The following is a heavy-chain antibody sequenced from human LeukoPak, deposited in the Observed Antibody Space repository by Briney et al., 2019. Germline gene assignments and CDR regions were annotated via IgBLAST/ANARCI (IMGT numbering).Heavy chain of an antibody. J-gene: IGHJ4*02. CDR1: GFTFRDRY. CDR3: VTETTEGAKDY. D-gene: IGHD1-14*01. Sequence: GGSLILSCAASGFTFRDRYMGWVRQAPGKGLAWVSYISSSSHYTNYGASVRGRFIISRDNARDSLYLQMNSLRVEDTAIYYCVTETTEGAKDYWGQGTLVTVSS. CDR2: ISSSSHYT. V-gene: IGHV3-11*05.